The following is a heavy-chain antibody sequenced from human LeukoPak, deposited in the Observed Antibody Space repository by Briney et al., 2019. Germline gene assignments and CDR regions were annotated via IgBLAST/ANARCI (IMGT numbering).Heavy chain of an antibody. CDR1: GFTFRSYW. J-gene: IGHJ4*02. Sequence: PGGSLRLSCAASGFTFRSYWMHWVRQVPGKGPVWVSRIDSDGNIITYADSVKGRFTISRDNARNMVYLQMKSLRAEDTAVYYCVAGMGNYWGRGTLVPV. CDR3: VAGMGNY. V-gene: IGHV3-74*01. D-gene: IGHD1-26*01. CDR2: IDSDGNII.